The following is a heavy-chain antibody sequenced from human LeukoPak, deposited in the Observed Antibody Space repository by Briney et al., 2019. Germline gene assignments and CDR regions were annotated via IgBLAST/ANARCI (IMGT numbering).Heavy chain of an antibody. V-gene: IGHV3-7*01. D-gene: IGHD3-3*01. CDR1: GFTFSDYY. CDR3: ARDNAHYDFWSGYYRYYYYGMDV. J-gene: IGHJ6*02. Sequence: GGSLRLSCAASGFTFSDYYMSWIRQAPGKGLEWVANIKQDGSEKYYVDSVRGRFTISRDNAKNSLYLQMNSLRAEDTAVYYCARDNAHYDFWSGYYRYYYYGMDVWGQGTTVTASS. CDR2: IKQDGSEK.